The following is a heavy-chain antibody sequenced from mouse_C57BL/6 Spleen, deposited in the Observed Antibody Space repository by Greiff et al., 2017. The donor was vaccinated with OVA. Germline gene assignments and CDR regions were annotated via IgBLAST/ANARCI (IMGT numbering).Heavy chain of an antibody. V-gene: IGHV1-50*01. CDR1: GYTFTSYW. CDR3: ARKGGIYYYGSSYDYYAMDY. CDR2: IDPSDSYT. Sequence: QVHVKQPGAELVKPGASVKLSCKASGYTFTSYWMQWVKQRPGQGLEWIGEIDPSDSYTNYNQKFKGKATLTVDTSSSTAYMQLSSLTSEDSAVYYCARKGGIYYYGSSYDYYAMDYWGQGTSVTVSS. J-gene: IGHJ4*01. D-gene: IGHD1-1*01.